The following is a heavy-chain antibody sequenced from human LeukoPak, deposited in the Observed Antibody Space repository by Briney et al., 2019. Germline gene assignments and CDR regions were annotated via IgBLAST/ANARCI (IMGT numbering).Heavy chain of an antibody. CDR3: ARLVVPAAPFDY. J-gene: IGHJ4*02. D-gene: IGHD2-2*01. CDR1: GFTFSSYG. V-gene: IGHV3-33*01. CDR2: IWYDGSNK. Sequence: GGSLRLSCAASGFTFSSYGMHWVRQAPGKGLEWVAVIWYDGSNKYYADSVKGRFTISRDNSKNTLYLQMNSLRAEDTAVYYCARLVVPAAPFDYWGQGTLVTVSS.